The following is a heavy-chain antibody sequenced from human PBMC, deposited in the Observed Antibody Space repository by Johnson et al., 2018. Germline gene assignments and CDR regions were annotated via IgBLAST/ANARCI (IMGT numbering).Heavy chain of an antibody. J-gene: IGHJ6*02. D-gene: IGHD3-22*01. CDR2: IIPIFGTA. Sequence: QVQLVQSGAEVTKPGSSGKVSCKASGGTFSSYAISWVRQAPGQGLEWMGGIIPIFGTANYAQKCQGRVTITADESTSTAYMELSSLRSEATAVYYSARGNGYYDSSGLLMDVWGQGTTVTVSS. CDR3: ARGNGYYDSSGLLMDV. V-gene: IGHV1-69*12. CDR1: GGTFSSYA.